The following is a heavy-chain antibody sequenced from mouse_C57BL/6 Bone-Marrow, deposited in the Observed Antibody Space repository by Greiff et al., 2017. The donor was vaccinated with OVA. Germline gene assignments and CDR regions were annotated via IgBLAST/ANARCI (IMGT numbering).Heavy chain of an antibody. D-gene: IGHD4-1*02. Sequence: VQLQQSGPELVKPGASVKMSCKASGYTFTHYNMHWVKQSHGKSLEWIGYINPNNGGTSYNQKFKGKATLTVNKSSSTAYMELRSLTSEDSAVYYCAQLGRGFDYWGQGTTLTVSS. CDR1: GYTFTHYN. CDR3: AQLGRGFDY. V-gene: IGHV1-22*01. J-gene: IGHJ2*01. CDR2: INPNNGGT.